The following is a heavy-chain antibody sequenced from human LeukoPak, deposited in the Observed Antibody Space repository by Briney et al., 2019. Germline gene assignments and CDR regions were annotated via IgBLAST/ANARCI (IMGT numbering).Heavy chain of an antibody. J-gene: IGHJ4*02. CDR1: GYSFTSYW. D-gene: IGHD3-22*01. V-gene: IGHV5-51*01. Sequence: GESLEISCKGSGYSFTSYWIGWVRQMPGKGLEWMGIIHPGDSDTRYSPSFQGQVTISADKSISTAYLQWSSLKASDTAMYYCARPTNYYDSSGPWDYFDYWGQGTLVTVSS. CDR3: ARPTNYYDSSGPWDYFDY. CDR2: IHPGDSDT.